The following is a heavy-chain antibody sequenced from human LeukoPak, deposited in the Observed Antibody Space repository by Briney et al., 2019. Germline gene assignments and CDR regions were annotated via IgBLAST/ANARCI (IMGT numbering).Heavy chain of an antibody. D-gene: IGHD3-22*01. J-gene: IGHJ3*01. V-gene: IGHV3-30*18. Sequence: PGGSLGLSCAASGFTFNIYGMHWVRQAPGKGLEWVAVISYDGSNKYYADSVKGRFTISRDNSKNTLYLQMNSLRAEDTAVYYCAKSRGYYDVRSTFDVWGQGTMVTVSS. CDR2: ISYDGSNK. CDR1: GFTFNIYG. CDR3: AKSRGYYDVRSTFDV.